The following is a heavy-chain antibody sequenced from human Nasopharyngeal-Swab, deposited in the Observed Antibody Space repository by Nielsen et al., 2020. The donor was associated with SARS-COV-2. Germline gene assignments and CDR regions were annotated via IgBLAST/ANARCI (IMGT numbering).Heavy chain of an antibody. CDR1: GYTFTSYG. CDR3: ASSSSGYSSSWYYYYYMDV. Sequence: ASGKVSCKASGYTFTSYGISWVRQAPGQGHEWMGWISAYNGNTNYAQKRQGRVTMTTDTSTSTAYMELSGLRSDDPAVYYCASSSSGYSSSWYYYYYMDVWGKGTTVTVSS. CDR2: ISAYNGNT. D-gene: IGHD6-13*01. J-gene: IGHJ6*03. V-gene: IGHV1-18*04.